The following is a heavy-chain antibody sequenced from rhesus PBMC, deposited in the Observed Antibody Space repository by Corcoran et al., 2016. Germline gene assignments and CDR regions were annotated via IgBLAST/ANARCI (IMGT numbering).Heavy chain of an antibody. V-gene: IGHV3S5*01. Sequence: EVQLVESGGGLVQPGGSLRLSCAASGFTLGSTGMSWVRQAPGKGLEVVSHLSPGGGNTFYTNAVKGRFTIAGDNSKNTLSLQMNSLRPEDTAVYYCAEVRSWGIEYWGQGVLVTVSS. CDR3: AEVRSWGIEY. CDR1: GFTLGSTG. D-gene: IGHD3-34*01. J-gene: IGHJ4*01. CDR2: LSPGGGNT.